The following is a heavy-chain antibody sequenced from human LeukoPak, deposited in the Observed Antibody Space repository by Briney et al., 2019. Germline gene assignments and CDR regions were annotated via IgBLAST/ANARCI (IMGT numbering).Heavy chain of an antibody. CDR2: IKHDGSEK. D-gene: IGHD6-13*01. V-gene: IGHV3-7*01. J-gene: IGHJ6*02. CDR1: GFPFSTCA. Sequence: GGSLRLSCAASGFPFSTCAMTWVRQAPGKGLEWVANIKHDGSEKDCVDSLKGRFTISRDNAKNSLYLQMSSLRAEDTAVYYCARPSWGFGMDVWGQGTTVTVSS. CDR3: ARPSWGFGMDV.